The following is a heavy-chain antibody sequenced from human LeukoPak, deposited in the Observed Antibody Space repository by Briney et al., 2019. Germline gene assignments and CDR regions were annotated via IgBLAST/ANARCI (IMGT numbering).Heavy chain of an antibody. CDR1: GFSFSDYN. CDR3: ARELREPGVFDI. CDR2: ISSSSSTT. D-gene: IGHD1-26*01. V-gene: IGHV3-48*01. J-gene: IGHJ3*02. Sequence: PGGSLRLSCAASGFSFSDYNMNWVRQAPGKGLEWVAYISSSSSTTHYADSVTGRFSISRDNAKSSLYLQMNSLRVEDTAVYYCARELREPGVFDIWGQGTMVTVSS.